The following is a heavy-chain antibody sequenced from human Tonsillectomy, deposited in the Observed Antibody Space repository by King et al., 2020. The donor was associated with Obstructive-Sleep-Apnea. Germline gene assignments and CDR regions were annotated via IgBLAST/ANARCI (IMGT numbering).Heavy chain of an antibody. D-gene: IGHD3-3*01. CDR2: IYYSGST. CDR1: GGSISSGGDY. CDR3: ARGPRYDQCFDY. J-gene: IGHJ4*02. Sequence: VQLQESGPGLVKPSQTLSLTCTFSGGSISSGGDYWSWIRQHPGKGLEWIGYIYYSGSTSYNPSLKSRVTISLDTSKNRFSLKLSSVTAADTAVYYCARGPRYDQCFDYWGQGTLVTVSS. V-gene: IGHV4-31*03.